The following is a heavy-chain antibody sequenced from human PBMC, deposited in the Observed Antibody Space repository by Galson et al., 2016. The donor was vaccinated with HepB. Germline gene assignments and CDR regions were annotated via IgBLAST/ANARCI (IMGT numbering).Heavy chain of an antibody. CDR1: GFTFRSYG. V-gene: IGHV3-30*03. CDR2: ITYHGRNQ. J-gene: IGHJ5*02. Sequence: SLRLSCAASGFTFRSYGLQWVRQAPGKGPEWLAIITYHGRNQFYADSVKGRFTISRDDSRNSVYLQMDSLREEDTAVYYCGKWDWNDPAAWGQGTLVSVSS. D-gene: IGHD1-1*01. CDR3: GKWDWNDPAA.